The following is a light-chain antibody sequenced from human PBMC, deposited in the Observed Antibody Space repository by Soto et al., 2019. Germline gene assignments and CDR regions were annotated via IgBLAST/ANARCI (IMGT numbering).Light chain of an antibody. V-gene: IGKV3D-20*02. CDR2: GAS. CDR1: QGIXSSY. CDR3: QQRISWTLK. Sequence: IELTQCACTLSLSAGERATLSCRASQGIXSSYLAWYQQKPGQAPRLLXFGASIRESGVPDRLSGSGSGTDFTLTISDLEPEDFARYYCQQRISWTLKFGQGTKVDIK. J-gene: IGKJ1*01.